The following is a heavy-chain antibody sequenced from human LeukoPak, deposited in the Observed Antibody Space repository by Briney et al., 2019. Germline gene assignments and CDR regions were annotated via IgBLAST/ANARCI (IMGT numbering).Heavy chain of an antibody. CDR1: GFTFSSNG. CDR3: ARDSAAADCDY. D-gene: IGHD2-2*01. CDR2: IWYDGSNK. V-gene: IGHV3-33*01. J-gene: IGHJ4*02. Sequence: PGGSLRLSCAASGFTFSSNGMHWVRHAPGKGLEWGAVIWYDGSNKYYADSVKGRFPISRDNSTNTLYRQMNSLRAEDTAVYYCARDSAAADCDYWGQGTLVTVSS.